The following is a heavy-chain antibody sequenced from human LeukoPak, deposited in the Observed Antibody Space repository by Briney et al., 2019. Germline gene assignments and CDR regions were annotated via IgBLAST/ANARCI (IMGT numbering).Heavy chain of an antibody. Sequence: SETLSLTCTVSGGSISSSSYYWGWIRQPPGKGLEWIGSIYYSRSTYYNPSLKSRVTISVDTSKNQFSLKLSSVTAADTAVYYCARHVAAAGTYYFDYWGQGTLVTVSS. J-gene: IGHJ4*02. CDR2: IYYSRST. CDR3: ARHVAAAGTYYFDY. D-gene: IGHD6-13*01. CDR1: GGSISSSSYY. V-gene: IGHV4-39*01.